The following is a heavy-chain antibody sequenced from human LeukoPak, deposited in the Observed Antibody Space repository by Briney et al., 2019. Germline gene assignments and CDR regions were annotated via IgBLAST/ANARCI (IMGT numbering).Heavy chain of an antibody. V-gene: IGHV1-69*05. J-gene: IGHJ6*03. Sequence: ASVKVSCKASGGTFSSYAISWVRQAPGQGLEWMGGIIPIFGTANYAQKFQGRVTITTDESTSTAYMELSSLRSEDTAVYYCARTTLGSSWYYYYYMDVWGKGTTVTVSS. D-gene: IGHD6-13*01. CDR1: GGTFSSYA. CDR2: IIPIFGTA. CDR3: ARTTLGSSWYYYYYMDV.